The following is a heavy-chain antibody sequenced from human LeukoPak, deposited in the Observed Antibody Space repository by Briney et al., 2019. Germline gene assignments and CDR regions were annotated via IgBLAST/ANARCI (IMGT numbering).Heavy chain of an antibody. CDR1: ELSFSPYS. Sequence: GGSLRLSCEGPELSFSPYSMNWVRQAPGKGLEWVSSISSSGNYIYYADSVKGRFTISRDNAKNSLYLQMNSLRAEDTAVYYCASGYFLYYFDYWGQGTLVTVSS. J-gene: IGHJ4*02. D-gene: IGHD2/OR15-2a*01. CDR3: ASGYFLYYFDY. CDR2: ISSSGNYI. V-gene: IGHV3-21*04.